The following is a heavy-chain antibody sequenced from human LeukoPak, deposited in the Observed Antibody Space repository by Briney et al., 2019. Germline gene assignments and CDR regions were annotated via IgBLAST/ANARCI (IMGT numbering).Heavy chain of an antibody. CDR2: ISWNGGTI. Sequence: GGSLRLSCAASGFTFHDYAMHWVRQAPGEGLEWGSGISWNGGTIDYADSVKGRFTISRDNAKNSLYLQMNSLRPEDMALYYCAKGPTYSSSSLFDYWGQGILVAVSS. J-gene: IGHJ4*02. D-gene: IGHD6-6*01. CDR1: GFTFHDYA. V-gene: IGHV3-9*03. CDR3: AKGPTYSSSSLFDY.